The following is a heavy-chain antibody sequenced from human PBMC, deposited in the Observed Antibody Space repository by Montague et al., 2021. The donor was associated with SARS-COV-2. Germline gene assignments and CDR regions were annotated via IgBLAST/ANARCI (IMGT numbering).Heavy chain of an antibody. CDR1: GDPISSSSYY. D-gene: IGHD6-19*01. V-gene: IGHV4-39*01. CDR3: ARHGCSSGRHRCGFDP. J-gene: IGHJ5*02. Sequence: SETLSLTCTVSGDPISSSSYYWGWIRQSPGRGLEWIGSINYNGRTYYNPSLKSRVTISVDAPKDQFSLQLSSVTAADTAAYYCARHGCSSGRHRCGFDPWGQGTLVTVSS. CDR2: INYNGRT.